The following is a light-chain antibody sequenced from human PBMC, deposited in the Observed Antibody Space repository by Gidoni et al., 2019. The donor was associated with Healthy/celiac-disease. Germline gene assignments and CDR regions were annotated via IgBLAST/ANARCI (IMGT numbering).Light chain of an antibody. J-gene: IGKJ4*01. CDR2: GAS. V-gene: IGKV3-15*01. Sequence: IVMTQSPATLSVSPGVRATLSCRASQSVSSNLDWYQQKPGQAPRHLIYGASTRPPGMPARFRGSGSGTEFTLTISSLQSEDFAVYYCQQYNNWPPLTFGGGTKVEIK. CDR1: QSVSSN. CDR3: QQYNNWPPLT.